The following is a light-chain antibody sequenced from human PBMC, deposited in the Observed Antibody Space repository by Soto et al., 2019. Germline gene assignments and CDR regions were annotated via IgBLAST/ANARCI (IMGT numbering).Light chain of an antibody. CDR2: KAS. Sequence: DIQMTQSPSTLSASVGDRGTITCRASQTISSWLAWYQQKPGKAPKLLIYKASSLESGVPSRFSGSGSGTEFTLTISSLQPEDFATYYCQQSYSTPFTFGPGTKVDI. J-gene: IGKJ3*01. CDR3: QQSYSTPFT. V-gene: IGKV1-5*03. CDR1: QTISSW.